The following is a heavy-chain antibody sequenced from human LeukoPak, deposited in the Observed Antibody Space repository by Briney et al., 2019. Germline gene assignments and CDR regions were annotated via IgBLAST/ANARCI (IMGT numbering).Heavy chain of an antibody. CDR2: INSDGSSA. D-gene: IGHD3-10*01. V-gene: IGHV3-74*01. Sequence: GGSLRLSCIASGFTFSNYWMHWVRQAPGKGLVWVSRINSDGSSASYADSVKGRFTISRDNAKNTLYLQMNSLRAEDTAVYYCAREVGSGNSDRYFDYWGQGTLVTVSS. CDR1: GFTFSNYW. J-gene: IGHJ4*02. CDR3: AREVGSGNSDRYFDY.